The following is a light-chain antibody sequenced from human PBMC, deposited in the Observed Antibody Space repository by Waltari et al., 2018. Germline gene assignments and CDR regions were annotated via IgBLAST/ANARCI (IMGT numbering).Light chain of an antibody. CDR1: QSISDW. V-gene: IGKV1-5*03. J-gene: IGKJ4*01. Sequence: DIQMTQSPSTLSASVGDRITITCRASQSISDWLAWYQQKPGKAPKVMIYKAFTLESGVPSRFSGSGFGTEFTLTISSLQPDDFATYYCQQYNTFSVTFGGGTKVEIK. CDR2: KAF. CDR3: QQYNTFSVT.